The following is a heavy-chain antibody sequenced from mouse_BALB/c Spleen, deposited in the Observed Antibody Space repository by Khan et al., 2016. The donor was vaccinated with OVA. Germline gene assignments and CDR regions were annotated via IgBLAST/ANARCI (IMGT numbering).Heavy chain of an antibody. CDR1: GYTLTSYY. D-gene: IGHD1-1*01. CDR3: ARGYYGYFDY. Sequence: QVQLQQSGPELVRPGASVKMSCKASGYTLTSYYIHWVKQRPGQGLEWIGWIYPVDGSSKYNEKFKGKSTLTADKSSSTAYMVLSSLTSEDSAIYFCARGYYGYFDYWGQGTTLTVSS. V-gene: IGHV1S56*01. CDR2: IYPVDGSS. J-gene: IGHJ2*01.